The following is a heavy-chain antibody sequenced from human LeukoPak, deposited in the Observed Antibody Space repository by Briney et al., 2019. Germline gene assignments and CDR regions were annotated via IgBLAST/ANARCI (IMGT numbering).Heavy chain of an antibody. Sequence: GGCLRLSWAASGFTFSNAWMSWVRQAPGKGLEWVGRIKSKTDGGTTDYAAPVKGRFTISRDDSKNTLYLQMNSLKTEDTAVYYCTTHEQQQLSRSPDYWGQGTLVTASS. D-gene: IGHD6-13*01. CDR2: IKSKTDGGTT. CDR3: TTHEQQQLSRSPDY. CDR1: GFTFSNAW. J-gene: IGHJ4*02. V-gene: IGHV3-15*01.